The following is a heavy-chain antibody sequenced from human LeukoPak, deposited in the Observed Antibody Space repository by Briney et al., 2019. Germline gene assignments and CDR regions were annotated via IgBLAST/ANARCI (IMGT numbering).Heavy chain of an antibody. J-gene: IGHJ4*02. D-gene: IGHD6-13*01. CDR3: ARGRWNNGIAAAGLDY. CDR1: GFTFTSHW. Sequence: GGSLRLSCEASGFTFTSHWMSWVRQVPGKGLEWVAKINEDGREKYYVDSVKGRFTISRDNAKNSLSLQMNSLRAEDTAVYYCARGRWNNGIAAAGLDYWGQGTLVTVSS. V-gene: IGHV3-7*01. CDR2: INEDGREK.